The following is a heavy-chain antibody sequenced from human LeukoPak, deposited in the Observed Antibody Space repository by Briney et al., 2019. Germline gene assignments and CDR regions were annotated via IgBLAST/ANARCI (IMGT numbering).Heavy chain of an antibody. CDR1: GFTFSNAW. J-gene: IGHJ4*02. CDR2: IIAKAHVGTI. Sequence: GGSLRLSCAASGFTFSNAWMSWVRQSPGKGLKWVGRIIAKAHVGTIDYAAPVKGRFTISRDDSKNTLYLQMNSLRIEDTAVYYCTAGLGLTDNDYWGQGTLVTVSS. D-gene: IGHD4/OR15-4a*01. V-gene: IGHV3-15*01. CDR3: TAGLGLTDNDY.